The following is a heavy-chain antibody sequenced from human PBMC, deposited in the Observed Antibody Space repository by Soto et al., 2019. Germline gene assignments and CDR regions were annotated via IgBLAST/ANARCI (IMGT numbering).Heavy chain of an antibody. V-gene: IGHV3-23*01. CDR1: GFTFSSYA. D-gene: IGHD1-26*01. CDR3: ARRGGATCFDY. CDR2: ISGSGDST. Sequence: PGGSLRLSCAASGFTFSSYAMNWVRQAPGKGLEWVSVISGSGDSTYYADSVKGRFTISRDNSKNTLYLQMNSLRAEDTAVYYCARRGGATCFDYWGQGTLVTVSS. J-gene: IGHJ4*02.